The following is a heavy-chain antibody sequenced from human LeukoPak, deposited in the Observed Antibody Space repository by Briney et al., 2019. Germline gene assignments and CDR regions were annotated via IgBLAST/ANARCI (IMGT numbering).Heavy chain of an antibody. Sequence: GASVNVSCKASGYTFTSYYMHWVRQAPGQGLEWMGIINPSGGSTSYAQKFQGRVTMTRDTSTSTVYMELSSLRSEDTAVYYCAASSGYYFGFDYWGQGTLVTVSS. CDR2: INPSGGST. CDR1: GYTFTSYY. J-gene: IGHJ4*02. CDR3: AASSGYYFGFDY. D-gene: IGHD3-22*01. V-gene: IGHV1-46*01.